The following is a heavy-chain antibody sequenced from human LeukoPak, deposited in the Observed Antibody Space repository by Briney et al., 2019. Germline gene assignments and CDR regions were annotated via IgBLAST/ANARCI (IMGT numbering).Heavy chain of an antibody. Sequence: SETLSLTCAVYGGSFSGYYWSWIRQPPGKGLEWIGEINHSGSTNYNPSLKSRVTISVDTSKNQFSLKLSSVTAADTAVYYCARCFRGYCSSTRCPNLDYWGQGTLVTVSS. J-gene: IGHJ4*02. V-gene: IGHV4-34*01. D-gene: IGHD2-2*01. CDR1: GGSFSGYY. CDR3: ARCFRGYCSSTRCPNLDY. CDR2: INHSGST.